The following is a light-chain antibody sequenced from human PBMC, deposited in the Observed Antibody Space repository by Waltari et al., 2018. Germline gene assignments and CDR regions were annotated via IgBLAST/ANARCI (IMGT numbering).Light chain of an antibody. Sequence: DIVMTQSPDSLAVSLGERATINCESSQSVLYSSNNKNYLAWYQQKPGQPPKLLIYWASTRDSGVPDRFSGSGSGTDFTLTISRLQAEDVAVYYCQQYYSFPQTFGQGTKVEIK. CDR2: WAS. J-gene: IGKJ1*01. CDR1: QSVLYSSNNKNY. CDR3: QQYYSFPQT. V-gene: IGKV4-1*01.